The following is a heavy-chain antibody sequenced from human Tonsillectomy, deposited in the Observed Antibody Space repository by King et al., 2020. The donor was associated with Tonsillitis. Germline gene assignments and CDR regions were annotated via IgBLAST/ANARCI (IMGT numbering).Heavy chain of an antibody. Sequence: VQLVESGGGLVQPGGSLRLSCAASGITFSSYAMSWVRQAPGKGLEWVSGISGSSSNTYYADSVKGRFTISRDNSKNTVYLEMDSLRAEDTAVYYCAKVYIGYDFGSFYYWGQGTLVTVSP. CDR1: GITFSSYA. CDR3: AKVYIGYDFGSFYY. CDR2: ISGSSSNT. D-gene: IGHD5-12*01. J-gene: IGHJ4*02. V-gene: IGHV3-23*04.